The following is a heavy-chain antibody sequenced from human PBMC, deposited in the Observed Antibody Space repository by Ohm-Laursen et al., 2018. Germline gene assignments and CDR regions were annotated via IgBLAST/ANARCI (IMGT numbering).Heavy chain of an antibody. CDR2: INPNSGGT. D-gene: IGHD5-12*01. V-gene: IGHV1-2*02. J-gene: IGHJ4*02. CDR3: ARGWLAFDY. CDR1: GYTFNDYH. Sequence: SSVKVSCKASGYTFNDYHMHWVRQAPGQGLEWMGWINPNSGGTNYAQKFQGRVTMTRDTSISTAYMELSRLRSDDTAVYYCARGWLAFDYWGQGTLVTVSS.